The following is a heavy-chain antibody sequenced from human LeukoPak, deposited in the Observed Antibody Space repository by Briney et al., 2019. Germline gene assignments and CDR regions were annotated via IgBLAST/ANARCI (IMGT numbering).Heavy chain of an antibody. CDR2: IYTSGTT. Sequence: SETLSLTCTVSGGSISSGSYYWSWIRQPAGKGLEWIGRIYTSGTTNYNPSLRSRVTISVDTSKNQFSLKLSSVTAADTAVYYCARSALHYYYDSSGYSPGGFDIWGQGTMVTVSS. V-gene: IGHV4-61*02. CDR3: ARSALHYYYDSSGYSPGGFDI. CDR1: GGSISSGSYY. D-gene: IGHD3-22*01. J-gene: IGHJ3*02.